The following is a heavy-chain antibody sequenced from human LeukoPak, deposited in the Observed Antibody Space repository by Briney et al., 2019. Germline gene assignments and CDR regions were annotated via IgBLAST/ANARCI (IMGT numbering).Heavy chain of an antibody. CDR2: IYYSGST. V-gene: IGHV4-59*01. CDR3: ARADHYDFWSGYYDY. D-gene: IGHD3-3*01. Sequence: PSETLSLTCTVSGGSISSYYWSWIRQPPGKGLEWIGYIYYSGSTSYNPSLKSRVTISVDTSKNQFSLKLSSVTAADTAVYYCARADHYDFWSGYYDYWGQGTLVTVSS. J-gene: IGHJ4*02. CDR1: GGSISSYY.